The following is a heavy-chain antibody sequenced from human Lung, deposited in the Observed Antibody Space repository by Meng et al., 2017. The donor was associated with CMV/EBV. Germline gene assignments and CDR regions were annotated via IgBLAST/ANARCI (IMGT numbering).Heavy chain of an antibody. CDR3: ARVVVHYYARGDNADYSDY. CDR1: FNDYG. CDR2: ISAYSGNT. J-gene: IGHJ4*02. Sequence: FNDYGLTWGRQAPGKGLEWVGGISAYSGNTNYAQKSQDRATMTTRPSSNTAYMELKSLRSDDTAIYYCARVVVHYYARGDNADYSDYWGQGTLVTVSS. D-gene: IGHD3-10*02. V-gene: IGHV1-18*04.